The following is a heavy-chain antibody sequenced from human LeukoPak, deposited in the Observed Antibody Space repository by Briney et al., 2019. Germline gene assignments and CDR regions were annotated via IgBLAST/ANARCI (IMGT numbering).Heavy chain of an antibody. CDR3: ARTGGSSGWYSPALLKYYFDY. CDR1: GFTFSSYW. Sequence: GGALRLSCAASGFTFSSYWMSWGRQAPGKGLEWVANIKQDGNEKYYVDSVKDRFTISRDNAKNSLYLQMNSLRAEDTAVYYCARTGGSSGWYSPALLKYYFDYWGQGTLVTVSS. D-gene: IGHD6-19*01. J-gene: IGHJ4*02. CDR2: IKQDGNEK. V-gene: IGHV3-7*01.